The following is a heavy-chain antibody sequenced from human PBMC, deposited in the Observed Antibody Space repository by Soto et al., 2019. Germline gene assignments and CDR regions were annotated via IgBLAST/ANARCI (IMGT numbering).Heavy chain of an antibody. V-gene: IGHV1-2*02. Sequence: QVQLVQSGAEVKKPGASVNVSCEASGYTFTDSSIHWVRHAPGQGLEWMGYIKPNSGDTIFAQKIQGRVTMTRDTSNSTAYIELSRVASDDTAVYYCARYLTWDPNYWGQGTMVTVSS. CDR1: GYTFTDSS. J-gene: IGHJ4*02. D-gene: IGHD1-26*01. CDR3: ARYLTWDPNY. CDR2: IKPNSGDT.